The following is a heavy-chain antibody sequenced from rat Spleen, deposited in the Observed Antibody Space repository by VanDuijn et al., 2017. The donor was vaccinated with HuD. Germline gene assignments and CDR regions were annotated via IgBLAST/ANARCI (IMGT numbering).Heavy chain of an antibody. J-gene: IGHJ2*01. CDR3: ARTGSYFDY. Sequence: EVQLVESGGGLVQPGRSLKLSCAASGFTFSDYNMAWVRQAPKKGLEWVATISYDGSSTYYRDSVKGRFTISRDNAKSTLYLQMDSLRSEDTATYYCARTGSYFDYWGQGVMVTVSS. V-gene: IGHV5-7*01. CDR1: GFTFSDYN. CDR2: ISYDGSST. D-gene: IGHD5-1*01.